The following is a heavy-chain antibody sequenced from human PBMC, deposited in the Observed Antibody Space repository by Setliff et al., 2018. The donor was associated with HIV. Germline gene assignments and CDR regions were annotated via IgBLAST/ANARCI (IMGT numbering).Heavy chain of an antibody. D-gene: IGHD6-13*01. V-gene: IGHV3-21*05. Sequence: GGSLRLSCAASGFTFSSYSMNWVRQASGKGLEWVSHIYSGITDGDYADSVRGRFTISRDNSKNILSLQMNSLRAEDTAVYYCATGAGNSPGPFFENWGQGTLVTVSS. CDR3: ATGAGNSPGPFFEN. CDR2: IYSGITDG. J-gene: IGHJ4*02. CDR1: GFTFSSYS.